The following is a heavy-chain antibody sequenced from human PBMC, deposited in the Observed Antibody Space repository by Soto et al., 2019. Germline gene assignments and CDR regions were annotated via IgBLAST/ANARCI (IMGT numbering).Heavy chain of an antibody. J-gene: IGHJ5*02. CDR1: GYTFTSYA. CDR2: INAGNGNT. CDR3: ARGNHITMVRGVIITGGFDP. D-gene: IGHD3-10*01. Sequence: ASVKVSCKASGYTFTSYAMHWVRQAPGQRLEWMGWINAGNGNTKYSQKFQGRVTITRDTSASTAYMELSSLRSEDTAVYYCARGNHITMVRGVIITGGFDPWGQGTLVPVSS. V-gene: IGHV1-3*01.